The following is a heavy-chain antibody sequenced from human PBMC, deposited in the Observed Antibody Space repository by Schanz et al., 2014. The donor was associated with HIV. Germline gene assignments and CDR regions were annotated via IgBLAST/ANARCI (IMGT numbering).Heavy chain of an antibody. D-gene: IGHD3-22*01. J-gene: IGHJ6*02. CDR1: GDSISSGGYY. Sequence: QVQLQESGPGLVKPSQTLSLTCTVSGDSISSGGYYWSWIRQHPGKGLEWIGYIYYSGSTSYNPALQSPVTMSVDTSEHRFSLKLSSATVADTAVYYCARAEGYYYDSSGFPLASGMDVWGQGTAVTVSS. V-gene: IGHV4-31*01. CDR2: IYYSGST. CDR3: ARAEGYYYDSSGFPLASGMDV.